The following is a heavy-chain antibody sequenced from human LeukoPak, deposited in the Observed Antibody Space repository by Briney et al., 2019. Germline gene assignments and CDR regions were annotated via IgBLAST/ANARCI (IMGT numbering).Heavy chain of an antibody. Sequence: ASVKVSCKVSGYTLTELSMHWVRQAPGKGLEWMGGFDPEDGETIYAQKFQGRVTITADESTSTAYMELSSLRSEDTAVYYCAREYSSSSWFDPWGQGTLVTVSS. D-gene: IGHD6-13*01. CDR1: GYTLTELS. J-gene: IGHJ5*02. V-gene: IGHV1-24*01. CDR3: AREYSSSSWFDP. CDR2: FDPEDGET.